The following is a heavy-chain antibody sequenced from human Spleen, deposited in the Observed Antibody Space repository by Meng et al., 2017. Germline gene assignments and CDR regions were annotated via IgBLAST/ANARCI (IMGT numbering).Heavy chain of an antibody. V-gene: IGHV1-2*06. CDR3: ARDEDISAAGKLFGDY. D-gene: IGHD6-13*01. CDR2: IDPNNDHT. Sequence: QVQLVPSWPEVKKPGASVKLSCKPSGYTFAAYWIHWLRQAPGQGLEWMGRIDPNNDHTQYAQNFQGRVTMTSDTSISTVYMELNGLRSDDTAVYYCARDEDISAAGKLFGDYWGQGTLVTVSS. CDR1: GYTFAAYW. J-gene: IGHJ4*02.